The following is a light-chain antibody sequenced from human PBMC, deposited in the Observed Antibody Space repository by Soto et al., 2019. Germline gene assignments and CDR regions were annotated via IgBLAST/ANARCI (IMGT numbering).Light chain of an antibody. CDR3: SSFAGGGNPVL. V-gene: IGLV2-8*01. J-gene: IGLJ2*01. CDR1: SSDVGGYKY. Sequence: QSALTQPPSASGSLGQSVTISCTGTSSDVGGYKYVSWHQQHPGKAPKVMIYEVTKRPPGVPDRLSGSKSGNTASLTVSGLQAEDEADYYCSSFAGGGNPVLLGGGTKLTVL. CDR2: EVT.